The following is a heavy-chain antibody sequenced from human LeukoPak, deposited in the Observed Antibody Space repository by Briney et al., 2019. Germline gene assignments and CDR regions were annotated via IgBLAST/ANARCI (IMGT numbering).Heavy chain of an antibody. J-gene: IGHJ4*02. D-gene: IGHD3-10*01. V-gene: IGHV4-38-2*02. Sequence: PSETLSLTCTVSGYSISSGYYWGWIRQPPGKGLEWIGEINHSGSTNYNPSLKSRVTISVDTSKNQFSLKLSSVTAADTAVYYCAREVGTNLDYWGQGTLVTVSS. CDR1: GYSISSGYY. CDR3: AREVGTNLDY. CDR2: INHSGST.